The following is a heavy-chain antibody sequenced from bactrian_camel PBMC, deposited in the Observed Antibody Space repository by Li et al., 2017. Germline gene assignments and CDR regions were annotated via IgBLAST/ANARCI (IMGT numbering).Heavy chain of an antibody. Sequence: HVQLVESGGGSVQAGESLTLRCVVSGLRYSSAYMGWFRQAPGKEREGVANIDMNGGTSYLASVEGRFTISQDHAVNTLYLQMNSLKPEDTAMYYCAADSPRGCWVAARGSRYKYWGQGTQVTVS. J-gene: IGHJ4*01. CDR1: GLRYSSAY. D-gene: IGHD6*01. V-gene: IGHV3S55*01. CDR2: IDMNGGT. CDR3: AADSPRGCWVAARGSRYKY.